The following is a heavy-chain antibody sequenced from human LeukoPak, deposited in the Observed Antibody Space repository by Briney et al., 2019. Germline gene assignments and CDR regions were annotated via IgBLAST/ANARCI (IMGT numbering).Heavy chain of an antibody. D-gene: IGHD3-10*01. CDR2: IYYSGST. CDR3: AKQFIPDYGSASSFEY. J-gene: IGHJ4*02. Sequence: SETLSLTCTVSGGSFSSSSFYWGWIRQPPGKGLEWVGTIYYSGSTYYNPSLKGRVTISVDTSKIQFSLKVRSVTAADTAVYYCAKQFIPDYGSASSFEYWGQGILVIVSS. V-gene: IGHV4-39*01. CDR1: GGSFSSSSFY.